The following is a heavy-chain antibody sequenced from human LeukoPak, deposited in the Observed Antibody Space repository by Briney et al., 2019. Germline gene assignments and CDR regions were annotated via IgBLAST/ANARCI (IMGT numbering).Heavy chain of an antibody. Sequence: PGGSLRLSCAASGFTVSSNYMSWVRQAPGKGLKWVSVIYSGGSTYYADSVKGRFTISRDNSKNTLYLQMNSLRAEDTAVYYCARGCPRSTSCYGYYFDYWGQGTLVTVTS. CDR1: GFTVSSNY. CDR3: ARGCPRSTSCYGYYFDY. V-gene: IGHV3-53*01. CDR2: IYSGGST. J-gene: IGHJ4*02. D-gene: IGHD2-2*01.